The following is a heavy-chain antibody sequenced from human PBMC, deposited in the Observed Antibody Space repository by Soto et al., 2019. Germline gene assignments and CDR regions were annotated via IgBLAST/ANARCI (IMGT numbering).Heavy chain of an antibody. Sequence: QVQLQESGPGLVKPSETLSLTCTVSGGSISSYYWSWIRQPPGKGLEWIGYIYYSGSTNYNPSLKSRVTISVDTSKNQFSLKLSSVTAADTAVYYCAMGSYRRRGGVWGQGTLVTVSS. J-gene: IGHJ4*02. CDR2: IYYSGST. V-gene: IGHV4-59*08. CDR3: AMGSYRRRGGV. CDR1: GGSISSYY. D-gene: IGHD3-16*02.